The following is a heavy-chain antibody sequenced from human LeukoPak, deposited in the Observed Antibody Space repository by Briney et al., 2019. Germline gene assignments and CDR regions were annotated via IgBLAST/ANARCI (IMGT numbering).Heavy chain of an antibody. CDR2: IKQDGSEK. D-gene: IGHD3-22*01. Sequence: GGSLRLSCAASGLTSSSYWMSWVRQAPGKGLEWVANIKQDGSEKYYVDSVKGRFTISRDNVKNSLYLQMNSLRAEDTAVYYCARGFDSSGYYRSPIDYWGQGTLVTVSS. CDR1: GLTSSSYW. V-gene: IGHV3-7*01. CDR3: ARGFDSSGYYRSPIDY. J-gene: IGHJ4*02.